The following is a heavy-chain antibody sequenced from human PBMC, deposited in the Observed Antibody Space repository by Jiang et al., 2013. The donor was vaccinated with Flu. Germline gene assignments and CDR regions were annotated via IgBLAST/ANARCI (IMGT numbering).Heavy chain of an antibody. CDR1: GASISSGSYY. D-gene: IGHD1-14*01. CDR2: ISSGGAA. Sequence: GPGLVKPSQTLSPTCSVSGASISSGSYYWTWLRQRPGKGLEWIGFISSGGAAYYNPSLKSRLTVAIDTWSNTFSLRLVSVTAADTATYYCARSPATGSGRPFDVWGPGTMVTVSS. V-gene: IGHV4-31*03. CDR3: ARSPATGSGRPFDV. J-gene: IGHJ3*01.